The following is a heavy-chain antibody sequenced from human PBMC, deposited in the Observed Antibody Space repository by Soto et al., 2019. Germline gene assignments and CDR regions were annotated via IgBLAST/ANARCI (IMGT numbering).Heavy chain of an antibody. CDR1: EFNFGAFG. D-gene: IGHD1-26*01. V-gene: IGHV3-33*05. CDR3: AKNSHKWELTYYYGMDV. J-gene: IGHJ6*02. CDR2: ISYDGSNI. Sequence: QVQLVESGGGVVQSGRSLRLSCAASEFNFGAFGMHWVRQAPGKGLEWVAVISYDGSNIYYGDSVKGRFTISRDNSNNTLFRQMNSLRTEDSAIYYCAKNSHKWELTYYYGMDVWGQGTTVTVSS.